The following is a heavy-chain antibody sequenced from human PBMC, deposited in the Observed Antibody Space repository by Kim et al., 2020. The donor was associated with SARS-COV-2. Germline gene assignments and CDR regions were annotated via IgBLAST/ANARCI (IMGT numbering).Heavy chain of an antibody. Sequence: GGSLRLSCAASGFSFSSYGMHWVRQAPGKGLEGVAVIYYDGSNKYYADSVKGRFAISRDNSKNTLYLQMNSLGAEDTAVYYCARDASGPDYWGQGTLVTV. CDR1: GFSFSSYG. J-gene: IGHJ4*02. V-gene: IGHV3-33*01. CDR3: ARDASGPDY. CDR2: IYYDGSNK. D-gene: IGHD3-3*01.